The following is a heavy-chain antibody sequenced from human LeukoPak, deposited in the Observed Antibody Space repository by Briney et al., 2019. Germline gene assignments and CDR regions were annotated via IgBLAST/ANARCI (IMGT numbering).Heavy chain of an antibody. Sequence: PSETLTLPCTVSGDCINRYYWSWIQQPPEKEMQWIGVIYHSESTKYNPSLKSRDNISVHKSKHQFYLELTSVTVADTAVYCCARLRTPRSGFDPWGTGTLVIVSS. CDR2: IYHSEST. CDR1: GDCINRYY. D-gene: IGHD2-15*01. J-gene: IGHJ5*02. V-gene: IGHV4-59*08. CDR3: ARLRTPRSGFDP.